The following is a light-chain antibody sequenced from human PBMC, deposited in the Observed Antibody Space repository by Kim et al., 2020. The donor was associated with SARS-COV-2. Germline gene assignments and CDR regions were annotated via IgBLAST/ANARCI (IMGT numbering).Light chain of an antibody. V-gene: IGLV1-40*01. J-gene: IGLJ2*01. CDR2: GNS. CDR3: QSYDSSLSGAV. Sequence: RVTITCAAGISTIGAGHAVHWYQQLPGTAPKRLIYGNSQRPSGVPDRFSGSKSGTSASLAITGLQAEDEADYYCQSYDSSLSGAVFGGGTQLTVL. CDR1: ISTIGAGHA.